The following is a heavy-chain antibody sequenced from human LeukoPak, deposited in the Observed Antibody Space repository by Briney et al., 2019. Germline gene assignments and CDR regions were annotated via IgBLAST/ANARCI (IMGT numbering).Heavy chain of an antibody. CDR3: ARADCSSTSCFSSDY. J-gene: IGHJ4*02. D-gene: IGHD2-2*01. CDR1: GYTLTSYG. V-gene: IGHV1-18*01. CDR2: ISAYNGNT. Sequence: ASVKVSCKASGYTLTSYGISWVRQAPGQGLEWMGWISAYNGNTNYAQKLQGRVTMTTDTSTSTAYMELRSLRSDDTAVHYCARADCSSTSCFSSDYWGQGTLVTVSS.